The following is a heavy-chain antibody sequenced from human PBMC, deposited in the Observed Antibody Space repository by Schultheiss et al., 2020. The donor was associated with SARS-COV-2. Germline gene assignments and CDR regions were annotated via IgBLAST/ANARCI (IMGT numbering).Heavy chain of an antibody. Sequence: ASVKVSCKASGYTFTGYYMHWVRQAPGQGLEWMGRINPNSGGTNYAQKLQGRVTMTTDTSTSTAYMELRSLRSDDTAVYYCARSQTTVTTSHYFDYWGQGTLVTVSS. J-gene: IGHJ4*02. CDR3: ARSQTTVTTSHYFDY. D-gene: IGHD4-17*01. V-gene: IGHV1-2*06. CDR1: GYTFTGYY. CDR2: INPNSGGT.